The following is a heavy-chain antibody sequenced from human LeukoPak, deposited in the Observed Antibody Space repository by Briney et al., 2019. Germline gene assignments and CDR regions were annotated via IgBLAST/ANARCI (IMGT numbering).Heavy chain of an antibody. D-gene: IGHD2-2*02. J-gene: IGHJ1*01. CDR2: INPSGGST. CDR3: ARDSIPCSSTSCYKYFQH. CDR1: DYTFTSYY. Sequence: ASVTVSCKASDYTFTSYYMHWVRQAPGQGLEWMGIINPSGGSTSYAQKFQGRVTMTRDMSTSTVYMELSSLRSEDTAVYYCARDSIPCSSTSCYKYFQHWGQGTLVTVSS. V-gene: IGHV1-46*01.